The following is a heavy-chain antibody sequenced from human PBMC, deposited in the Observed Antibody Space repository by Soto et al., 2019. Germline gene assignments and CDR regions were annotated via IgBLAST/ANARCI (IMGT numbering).Heavy chain of an antibody. V-gene: IGHV4-30-4*01. J-gene: IGHJ4*02. Sequence: SETLSLTCTVSGGSISSGDYYWSWIRQPPGKGLEWIGYIYYSGSTYYNPSLKSRVTISVDTSKNQFSLKLSSVTAADTAVYYCARAFFWAGTDYFDYWGQVXLVTVSS. CDR3: ARAFFWAGTDYFDY. CDR2: IYYSGST. CDR1: GGSISSGDYY. D-gene: IGHD6-19*01.